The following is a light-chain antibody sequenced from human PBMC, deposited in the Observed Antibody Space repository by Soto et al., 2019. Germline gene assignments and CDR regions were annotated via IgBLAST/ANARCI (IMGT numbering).Light chain of an antibody. CDR2: KAS. V-gene: IGKV1-5*03. CDR1: QSISSW. Sequence: DIQMTQSPSTLSASVGDRVTITCRASQSISSWLAWYQHKPGKAPNLLIYKASSLESGVPSRFSGSGSGTEFTLTISSLQPDDFATYYCQHYNTYPLTFGGGIKVEFK. J-gene: IGKJ4*01. CDR3: QHYNTYPLT.